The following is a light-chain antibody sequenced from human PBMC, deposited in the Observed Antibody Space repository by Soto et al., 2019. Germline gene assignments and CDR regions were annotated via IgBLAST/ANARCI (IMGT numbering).Light chain of an antibody. Sequence: QSVLTQPPSASGTPGQRVTISCSGSHSNIGTKAVKWFQQVPGAAPKSLIYKTDQRPSGVPDRFSGSKSGTSASLAIIGLQPEDEADYYCASWDDSLNGVVFGGGTQLTVL. J-gene: IGLJ3*02. CDR1: HSNIGTKA. CDR3: ASWDDSLNGVV. V-gene: IGLV1-44*01. CDR2: KTD.